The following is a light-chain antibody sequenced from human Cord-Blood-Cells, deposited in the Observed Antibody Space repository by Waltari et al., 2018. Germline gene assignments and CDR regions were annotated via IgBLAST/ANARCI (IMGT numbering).Light chain of an antibody. CDR3: SSYAGSNNLV. Sequence: QSALTQPPSASGSPGPSATIPCTGTSSDAAGSNYVSCYQQHPGKAPKLMIYEVSKRPSGVPDRFSGSKSGNTASLTVSGLQAEDEADYYCSSYAGSNNLVFGGGTKLTVL. V-gene: IGLV2-8*01. CDR2: EVS. J-gene: IGLJ2*01. CDR1: SSDAAGSNY.